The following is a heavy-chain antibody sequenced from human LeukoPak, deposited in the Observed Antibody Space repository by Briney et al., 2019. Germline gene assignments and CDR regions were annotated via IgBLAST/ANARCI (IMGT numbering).Heavy chain of an antibody. J-gene: IGHJ5*02. CDR1: GFTFDDYG. V-gene: IGHV3-20*04. CDR2: LNWNGAST. D-gene: IGHD1-26*01. Sequence: GGSLRLSCAASGFTFDDYGLSWVRQVPGKGLEWVFGLNWNGASTGYADPVKGRFTISRDNAKNSLYLQMNSLRDDDMALYYCARGNSGSYSQDWFDPWGQGTLVTVSS. CDR3: ARGNSGSYSQDWFDP.